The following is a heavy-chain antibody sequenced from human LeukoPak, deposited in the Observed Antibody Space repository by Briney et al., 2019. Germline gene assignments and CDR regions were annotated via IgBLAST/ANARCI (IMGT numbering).Heavy chain of an antibody. CDR2: IKQDGGEK. CDR1: GFTFSSYW. V-gene: IGHV3-7*01. Sequence: PGGSLRLSCAASGFTFSSYWMSWVRQAPGKGLEWVANIKQDGGEKYYVDSVKGRLTISRDNAKNSLYLQMNSLRAEDTAVYYCARDMARLYYYDSSGYYYDYWGQGTLVTVSS. CDR3: ARDMARLYYYDSSGYYYDY. D-gene: IGHD3-22*01. J-gene: IGHJ4*02.